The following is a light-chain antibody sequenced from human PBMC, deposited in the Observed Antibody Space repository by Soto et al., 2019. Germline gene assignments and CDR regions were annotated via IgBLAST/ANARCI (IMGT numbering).Light chain of an antibody. V-gene: IGLV2-8*01. Sequence: QSALTQPPSASGSPGQSVTISCTGTSSDVGGYNYVSWYQQHPGKAPKLMIYEVSKRHSGVPDRFSGSKSGNTASLTVSGLQAEDEADYYCSSYAGSNILLFGGGTKLTVL. CDR3: SSYAGSNILL. CDR2: EVS. J-gene: IGLJ2*01. CDR1: SSDVGGYNY.